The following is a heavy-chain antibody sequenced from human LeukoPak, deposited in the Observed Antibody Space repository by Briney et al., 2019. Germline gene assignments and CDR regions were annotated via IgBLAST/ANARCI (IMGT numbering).Heavy chain of an antibody. CDR3: ANEGLLWFGESYWDRFDP. J-gene: IGHJ5*02. CDR2: ISGSGGST. V-gene: IGHV3-23*01. CDR1: GFTFSSYA. D-gene: IGHD3-10*01. Sequence: PGGSLRLSCAASGFTFSSYAMSWVRQAPGKGLEWVSAISGSGGSTYYADSVKGRFTISRDNSKNTLYLQMNSLRAEDTAVYYCANEGLLWFGESYWDRFDPWGQGTLVTVFS.